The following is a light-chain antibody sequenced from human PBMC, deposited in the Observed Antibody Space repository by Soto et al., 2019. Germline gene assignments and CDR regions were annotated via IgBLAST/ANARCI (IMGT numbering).Light chain of an antibody. J-gene: IGKJ3*01. CDR1: QSVSSRY. Sequence: EIVLTQAPGTLSLSPGERGTLSCRASQSVSSRYLACYQQKPGQTPRLLLYGASTRAAGIPARFSGSGSGTDFTLTITSLQSEDFAVYYCQQYNNWPPFTFGPGTKVDIK. CDR2: GAS. CDR3: QQYNNWPPFT. V-gene: IGKV3-15*01.